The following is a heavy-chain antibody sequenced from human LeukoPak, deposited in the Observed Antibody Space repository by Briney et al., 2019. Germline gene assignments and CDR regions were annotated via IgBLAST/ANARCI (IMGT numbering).Heavy chain of an antibody. D-gene: IGHD2-2*01. V-gene: IGHV4-34*01. CDR1: GGSFSGYY. CDR3: ARDTSYRRVGFDY. Sequence: PSETLSLTCAVYGGSFSGYYWSWIRQPPGKGLEWIGEINHSGSTNYNPSLKSRVTISVDTSKNQFSLKLSSVTAADTAVYYCARDTSYRRVGFDYWGQGTLVTVSS. CDR2: INHSGST. J-gene: IGHJ4*02.